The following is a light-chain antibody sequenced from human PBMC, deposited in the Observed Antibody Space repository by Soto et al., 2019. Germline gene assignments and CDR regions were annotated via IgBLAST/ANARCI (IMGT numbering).Light chain of an antibody. V-gene: IGKV3-20*01. CDR2: GAS. Sequence: EIVWTQDPGTLPFSPGQRATRSYRDSQSFSISSLDWYPQKPGQAPRLLIHGASRMATGIPDRMSGSGSGTDLALTISRLEHEDFALYDCEEYGSSPRTVGEGTKLEIK. CDR3: EEYGSSPRT. J-gene: IGKJ2*01. CDR1: QSFSISS.